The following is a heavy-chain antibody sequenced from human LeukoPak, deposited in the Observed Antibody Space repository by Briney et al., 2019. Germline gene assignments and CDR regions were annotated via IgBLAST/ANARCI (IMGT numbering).Heavy chain of an antibody. Sequence: GGSLTLSCAASRFSFSNYAMTWVRQAPGKGLEWVSAISGSGGSTNYADSVKCRFTISRDNSKSTLYLQMNSLRAEDTAVYYCAKDVGCSRPKYYFDYWGQGILVTVSS. D-gene: IGHD2-15*01. CDR2: ISGSGGST. J-gene: IGHJ4*02. V-gene: IGHV3-23*01. CDR1: RFSFSNYA. CDR3: AKDVGCSRPKYYFDY.